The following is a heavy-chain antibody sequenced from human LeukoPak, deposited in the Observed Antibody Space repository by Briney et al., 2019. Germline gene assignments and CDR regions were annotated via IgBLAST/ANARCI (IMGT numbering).Heavy chain of an antibody. CDR3: ARNYGSGSYYNYGMDV. Sequence: ETLSLTCTVSGGSISSYYWSWIRQPAGKGLEWIGRIYTSGSTNYNPSLKSRVTMSVDTSKNQFSLKLSSVTAADTAVYYCARNYGSGSYYNYGMDVWGQGTTVTVSS. V-gene: IGHV4-4*07. D-gene: IGHD3-10*01. CDR2: IYTSGST. CDR1: GGSISSYY. J-gene: IGHJ6*02.